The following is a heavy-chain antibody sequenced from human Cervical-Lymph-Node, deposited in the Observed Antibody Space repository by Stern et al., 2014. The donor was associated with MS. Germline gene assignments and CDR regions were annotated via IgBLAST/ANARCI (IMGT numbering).Heavy chain of an antibody. CDR3: ARIRMTTVTTGYFDY. Sequence: QVTLRESGPALVKPTQTLTLTCTFSGFSLSTSGMCVSWIRQPPGKALEWLALIDWDDDKYYSTSLKTRLTISKDTSKNQVVLTMTNMDPVDTATYYCARIRMTTVTTGYFDYWGKGTLVTVSS. V-gene: IGHV2-70*01. D-gene: IGHD4-11*01. J-gene: IGHJ4*02. CDR1: GFSLSTSGMC. CDR2: IDWDDDK.